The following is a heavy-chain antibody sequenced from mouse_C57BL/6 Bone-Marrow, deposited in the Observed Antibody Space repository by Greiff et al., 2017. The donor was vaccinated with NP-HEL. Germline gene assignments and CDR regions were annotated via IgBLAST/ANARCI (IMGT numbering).Heavy chain of an antibody. CDR3: ARRDWESPHWYFDV. J-gene: IGHJ1*03. V-gene: IGHV1-64*01. CDR2: IHPNSGST. Sequence: QVQLQQPGAELVKPGASVKLSCKASGYTFTSYWMHWVKQRPGQGLEWIGMIHPNSGSTNYNEKFQSKATLTVDKSSSTAYMQLSSLTSEDSAVYYCARRDWESPHWYFDVWGTGTTVTVSS. CDR1: GYTFTSYW. D-gene: IGHD4-1*01.